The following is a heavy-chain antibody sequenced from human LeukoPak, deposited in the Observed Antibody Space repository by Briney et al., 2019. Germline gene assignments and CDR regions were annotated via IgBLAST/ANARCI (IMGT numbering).Heavy chain of an antibody. D-gene: IGHD3-10*01. CDR2: INPNSGGT. V-gene: IGHV1-2*02. CDR3: ARGEQLLWFGELFPPTDY. J-gene: IGHJ4*02. CDR1: GYTFTGYY. Sequence: ASVKVSCKASGYTFTGYYMHWVRQAPGQGLEWMGWINPNSGGTNYAQKFQGRVTMTRDTSISTAYMELSRLRSDDTAVYYCARGEQLLWFGELFPPTDYWGQGTLVTVSS.